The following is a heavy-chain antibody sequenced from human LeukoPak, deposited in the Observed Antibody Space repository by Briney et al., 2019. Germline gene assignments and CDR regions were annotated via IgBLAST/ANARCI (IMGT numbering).Heavy chain of an antibody. D-gene: IGHD3-10*01. Sequence: GGSLRLPCAASGFSFSTYAMTWVRQAPGRGLEWVSAIDGSGHYIFYRDSVQGRFTTSRDNSRTTLFLQMNSLTTEDSAVYYCAKNFGPGNAFYDFWGQGVLVTVSS. CDR1: GFSFSTYA. J-gene: IGHJ4*02. V-gene: IGHV3-23*01. CDR2: IDGSGHYI. CDR3: AKNFGPGNAFYDF.